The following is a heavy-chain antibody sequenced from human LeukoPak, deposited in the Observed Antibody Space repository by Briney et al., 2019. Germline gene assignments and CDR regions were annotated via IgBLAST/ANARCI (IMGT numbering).Heavy chain of an antibody. D-gene: IGHD4-23*01. CDR3: ASGVNFSGFFD. Sequence: GGSLRLSCAASGFIFGRDSMNWVRQAPGKGLEWVSAISGSGGSTYYADSVKGRFTISRDNSKNTLYLQMNSLRAEDTAVYYCASGVNFSGFFDWGQGTLVTVSS. J-gene: IGHJ4*02. V-gene: IGHV3-23*01. CDR1: GFIFGRDS. CDR2: ISGSGGST.